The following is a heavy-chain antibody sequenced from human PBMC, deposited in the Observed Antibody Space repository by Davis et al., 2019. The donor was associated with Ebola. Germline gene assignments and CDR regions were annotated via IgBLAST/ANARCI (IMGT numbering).Heavy chain of an antibody. D-gene: IGHD3-22*01. CDR3: ASTLDSSGYYHNWFDP. CDR1: GYTFTDYY. J-gene: IGHJ5*02. Sequence: ASVKVSCKASGYTFTDYYIHWVRQAPGQGLEWMGWINPNTGGTNYAQNFQGRVTMTRDTSISTAYMELSSLRSEDTAVYYCASTLDSSGYYHNWFDPWGQGTLVTVSS. CDR2: INPNTGGT. V-gene: IGHV1-2*02.